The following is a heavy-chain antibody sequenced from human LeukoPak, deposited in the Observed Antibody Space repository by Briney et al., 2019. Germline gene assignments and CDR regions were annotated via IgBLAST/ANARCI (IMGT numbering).Heavy chain of an antibody. V-gene: IGHV1-2*02. Sequence: ASVKVSCKASGYTFTGYYMHWVRQAPGQGLEWMGWINPNSGGTNYAQKFQGRVTMTRDTSISTAYMELSRLRSDDTAVYYCARCPDLLTGENLDYWGKGTLVTVSS. CDR3: ARCPDLLTGENLDY. D-gene: IGHD3-9*01. CDR2: INPNSGGT. CDR1: GYTFTGYY. J-gene: IGHJ4*02.